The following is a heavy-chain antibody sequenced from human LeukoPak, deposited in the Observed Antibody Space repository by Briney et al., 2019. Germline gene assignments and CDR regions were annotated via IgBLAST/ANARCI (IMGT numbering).Heavy chain of an antibody. J-gene: IGHJ4*02. Sequence: SETLSLTCAVSGGSITYHSWTWIRQSPGQGLEWIGEINHTGSTNYNPSLQSRVTMSVDTSKNQFSLKLSEVTAADTAVYFCTRWGSWPYDYWGQGTLVTASS. V-gene: IGHV4-34*01. CDR2: INHTGST. CDR3: TRWGSWPYDY. D-gene: IGHD3-16*01. CDR1: GGSITYHS.